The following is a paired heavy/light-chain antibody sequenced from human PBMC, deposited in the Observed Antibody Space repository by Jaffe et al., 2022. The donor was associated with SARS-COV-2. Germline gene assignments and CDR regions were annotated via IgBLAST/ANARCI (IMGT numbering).Heavy chain of an antibody. V-gene: IGHV3-9*01. CDR1: GFTFDDYA. D-gene: IGHD2-2*02. CDR3: AKAGCGGTRCYINY. J-gene: IGHJ4*02. CDR2: ISWNSDTI. Sequence: EVQLVESGGGLVQPGRSLRLSCAASGFTFDDYAMKWVRQVPGKGLEWVSGISWNSDTIDYADSVKGRFTVSRDNARNSLYLQMNSLRAEDTALYYCAKAGCGGTRCYINYWGQGTLVTVSS.
Light chain of an antibody. CDR2: WAS. CDR1: QSVLYSSNDKNY. V-gene: IGKV4-1*01. Sequence: DIVMTQSPDSLAVSLGERATINCKSSQSVLYSSNDKNYLAWHQQKPGQPPKLLIYWASTREYGVPDRFSGSGSGTDFTLTISSLQAEDVAVYYCQQYYSTPETFGQGTKVEIK. J-gene: IGKJ1*01. CDR3: QQYYSTPET.